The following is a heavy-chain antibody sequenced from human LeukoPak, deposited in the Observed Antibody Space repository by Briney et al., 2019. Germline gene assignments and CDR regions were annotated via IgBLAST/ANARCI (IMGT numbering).Heavy chain of an antibody. CDR3: AREVDYYDTSDYFPLGY. CDR1: GYTFTDYY. V-gene: IGHV1-2*02. Sequence: GASVKVSCKASGYTFTDYYIHWVRQAPGQGLEWMGWINPNNGGTNYAQKFQGRVTMTRDTFISTAYMELSRLRSDDTAVYYCAREVDYYDTSDYFPLGYWGQGTLVTVSS. J-gene: IGHJ4*02. CDR2: INPNNGGT. D-gene: IGHD3-22*01.